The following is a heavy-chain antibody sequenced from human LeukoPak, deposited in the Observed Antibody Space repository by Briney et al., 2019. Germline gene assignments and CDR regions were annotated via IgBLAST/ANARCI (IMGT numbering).Heavy chain of an antibody. D-gene: IGHD1-1*01. V-gene: IGHV3-53*01. Sequence: GGSLRLSCAASGFTVSSNYMSWVRQAPGKGLEWVSVIYSGGFTYYSDSVKGRYTISRDNSKNTLYLQMNSLRAEDTAVYYCAKTGNPATGDYWGQGTLVTVSS. J-gene: IGHJ4*02. CDR3: AKTGNPATGDY. CDR1: GFTVSSNY. CDR2: IYSGGFT.